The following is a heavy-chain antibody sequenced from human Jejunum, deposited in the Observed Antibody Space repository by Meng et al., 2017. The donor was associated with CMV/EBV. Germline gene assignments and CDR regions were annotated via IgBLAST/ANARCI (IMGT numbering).Heavy chain of an antibody. J-gene: IGHJ4*02. D-gene: IGHD5-12*01. CDR3: TTEHYGWSGYDYAY. Sequence: EVAVVGSGGGLVKPGGSLRLSCAASGFTFNKAWMSWVRQAPGKGLEWIGRIKSQADAGTTDYAAPVKDRFTISRDDSKNTLYLQMNSLQTEDTAVYYCTTEHYGWSGYDYAYWGQGTLVTVSS. CDR2: IKSQADAGTT. V-gene: IGHV3-15*01. CDR1: GFTFNKAW.